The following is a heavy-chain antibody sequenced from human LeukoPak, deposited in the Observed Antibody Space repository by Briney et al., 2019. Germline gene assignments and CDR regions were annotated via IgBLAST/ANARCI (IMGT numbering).Heavy chain of an antibody. CDR1: GGSMSSGSSY. D-gene: IGHD5-12*01. CDR3: ARTRGYSGYVDAFDI. J-gene: IGHJ3*02. Sequence: SETLSLTCTVSGGSMSSGSSYWGWIRQPPGKGLGWIGTIYYSGSTYYNPSLKSRVTISADTSKNQFSLKLSSVTAADTAVYYCARTRGYSGYVDAFDIWGQGTMVTVFS. V-gene: IGHV4-39*01. CDR2: IYYSGST.